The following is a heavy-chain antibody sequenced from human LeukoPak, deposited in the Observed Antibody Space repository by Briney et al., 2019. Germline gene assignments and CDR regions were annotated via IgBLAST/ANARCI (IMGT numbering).Heavy chain of an antibody. CDR3: ARLPYSSSDLDY. J-gene: IGHJ4*02. CDR1: GGSISSSSYY. Sequence: SETLCLTCTVSGGSISSSSYYWGWIRQPPGKGLEWIGSIYYSGSTYYNPSLKSRVTISVDTSKNQFSLKLSSVTAADTAVYYCARLPYSSSDLDYWGQGTLVTVSS. V-gene: IGHV4-39*01. CDR2: IYYSGST. D-gene: IGHD6-19*01.